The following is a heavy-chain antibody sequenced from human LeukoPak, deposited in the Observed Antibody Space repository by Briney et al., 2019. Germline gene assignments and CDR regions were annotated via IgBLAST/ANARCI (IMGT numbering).Heavy chain of an antibody. CDR1: GFTFSRYA. J-gene: IGHJ4*02. CDR3: AKDIAQGYTYGSIEQDY. D-gene: IGHD5-18*01. Sequence: PGGSLRLSCAVSGFTFSRYAMSWVRQAPGKGLEWVSAISRSGDNTYYADSVKGRFTISRDNSKNTLYLQMNSLRAEDTAVYYCAKDIAQGYTYGSIEQDYWGQGTLVTVSS. V-gene: IGHV3-23*01. CDR2: ISRSGDNT.